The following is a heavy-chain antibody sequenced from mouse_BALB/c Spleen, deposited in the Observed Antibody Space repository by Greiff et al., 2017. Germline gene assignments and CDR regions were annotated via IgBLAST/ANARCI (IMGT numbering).Heavy chain of an antibody. V-gene: IGHV1-80*01. CDR3: AREGYGSSYWYFDV. Sequence: VKLMESGAELVRPGSSVKISCKASGYAFSSYWMNWVKQRPGQGLEWIGQIYPGDGDTNYNGKFKGKATLTADKSSSTAYMQLSSLTSEDSAVYFCAREGYGSSYWYFDVWGAGTTVTVSS. J-gene: IGHJ1*01. D-gene: IGHD1-1*01. CDR2: IYPGDGDT. CDR1: GYAFSSYW.